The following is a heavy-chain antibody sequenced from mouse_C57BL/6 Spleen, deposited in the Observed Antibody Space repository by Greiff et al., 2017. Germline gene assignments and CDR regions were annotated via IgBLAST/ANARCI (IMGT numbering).Heavy chain of an antibody. CDR3: ARHAIVTYFFDY. Sequence: EVQRVESGGDLVKPGGSLKLSCAASGFTFSSYGMSWVRQTPDKRLEWVATISSGGSYTYYPDSVKGRFTISRDNAKKTLYLQMSSLKSEDTAMYYCARHAIVTYFFDYWGQGTTVTVSS. CDR2: ISSGGSYT. CDR1: GFTFSSYG. V-gene: IGHV5-6*01. D-gene: IGHD2-5*01. J-gene: IGHJ2*01.